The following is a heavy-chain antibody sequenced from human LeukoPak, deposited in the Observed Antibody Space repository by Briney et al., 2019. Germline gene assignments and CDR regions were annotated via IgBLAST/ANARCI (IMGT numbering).Heavy chain of an antibody. CDR1: GFTFSSYW. D-gene: IGHD6-19*01. CDR2: IKQDGSEK. CDR3: ARESSGWFYWYFDL. Sequence: GGSLRLSCAASGFTFSSYWMSWVRQAPGKGLEWVANIKQDGSEKYYVDSVKGRFTFSRDNAKNSLYLQMNSLRAEDTAVYYCARESSGWFYWYFDLWGRGTLVTVSS. J-gene: IGHJ2*01. V-gene: IGHV3-7*01.